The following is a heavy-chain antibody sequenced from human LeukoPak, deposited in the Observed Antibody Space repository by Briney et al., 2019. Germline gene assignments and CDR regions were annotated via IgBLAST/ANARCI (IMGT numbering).Heavy chain of an antibody. CDR1: GYTFTSYG. CDR2: INAYNGNT. CDR3: ARSLVVPAELRTYDWFDP. V-gene: IGHV1-18*04. J-gene: IGHJ5*02. D-gene: IGHD2-2*01. Sequence: ASVKVSCKASGYTFTSYGISWVRQAPGQGLEWMGWINAYNGNTNYAQKLQGRVTITTDTSTSTAYMELRSLRSDDTAVYYCARSLVVPAELRTYDWFDPWGQGALVTVSS.